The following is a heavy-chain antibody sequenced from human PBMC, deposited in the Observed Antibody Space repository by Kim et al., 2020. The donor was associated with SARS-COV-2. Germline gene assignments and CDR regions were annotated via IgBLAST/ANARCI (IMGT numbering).Heavy chain of an antibody. CDR3: ARIYGSGSYYNEVAY. CDR2: IYYSGST. J-gene: IGHJ4*02. V-gene: IGHV4-39*01. Sequence: SETLSLTCTVSGGSISSSSYYWGWIRQPPGKGLEWIGSIYYSGSTYYNPSLKSRVTISVDTSKNQFSLKLSSVTAADTAVYYCARIYGSGSYYNEVAYWGQGTLVTVSS. CDR1: GGSISSSSYY. D-gene: IGHD3-10*01.